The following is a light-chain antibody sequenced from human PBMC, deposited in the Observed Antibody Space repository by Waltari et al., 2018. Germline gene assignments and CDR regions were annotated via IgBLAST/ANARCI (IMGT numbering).Light chain of an antibody. Sequence: EIVLTQSPGTLSLSPGERATLSCRASHSVSSSYLAWYPQKPGQAPRLLIYGASSRATGIPDRFSGSGSGTDFTLTISRLEPEDFAVYYCQQYGSSSITFGQGTRLGIK. CDR1: HSVSSSY. CDR2: GAS. J-gene: IGKJ5*01. V-gene: IGKV3-20*01. CDR3: QQYGSSSIT.